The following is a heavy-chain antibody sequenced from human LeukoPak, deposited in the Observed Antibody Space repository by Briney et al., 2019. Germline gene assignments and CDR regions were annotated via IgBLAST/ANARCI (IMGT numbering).Heavy chain of an antibody. V-gene: IGHV3-48*01. CDR1: GFTFSSYS. CDR2: ISSSSSTI. D-gene: IGHD3-22*01. CDR3: ARPYYYDSSGYYLNY. Sequence: GGSLRLSCAASGFTFSSYSMNGLRQAPGKGLEGVSYISSSSSTIYYADSVKGRFTISRDNAKNSLYLQMNSLRAEDTAVYYCARPYYYDSSGYYLNYWGQGTLVTVSS. J-gene: IGHJ4*02.